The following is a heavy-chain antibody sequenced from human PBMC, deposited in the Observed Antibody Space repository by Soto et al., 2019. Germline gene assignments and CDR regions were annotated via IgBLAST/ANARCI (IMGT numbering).Heavy chain of an antibody. CDR1: GFTFSSYR. D-gene: IGHD2-15*01. CDR3: ARDGVGYCSGGSCYSAYYYYYMDV. CDR2: INSDGSST. J-gene: IGHJ6*03. Sequence: EVQLVESGGGLVQPGGSLRLSCAASGFTFSSYRMHWVRQAPGKGLVWVSRINSDGSSTSYADSVKGRFTISRDNAKNTLYLQMNSLRAEDTAVYYCARDGVGYCSGGSCYSAYYYYYMDVWGKGTTVTVSS. V-gene: IGHV3-74*01.